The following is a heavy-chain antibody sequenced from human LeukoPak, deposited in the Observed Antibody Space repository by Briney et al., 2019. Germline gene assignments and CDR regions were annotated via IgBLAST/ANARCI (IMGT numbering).Heavy chain of an antibody. Sequence: GGSLRLSCAASGFTFSSHDMSWVRQAPGKGLEWISYIGTSDTTTFYADSVKGRFSISRDNAKNSLYLQMNSLRVEDTAVYYCATDTPGDVDFGYWGQGTLVTVSS. J-gene: IGHJ4*02. V-gene: IGHV3-48*03. D-gene: IGHD3-10*01. CDR3: ATDTPGDVDFGY. CDR2: IGTSDTTT. CDR1: GFTFSSHD.